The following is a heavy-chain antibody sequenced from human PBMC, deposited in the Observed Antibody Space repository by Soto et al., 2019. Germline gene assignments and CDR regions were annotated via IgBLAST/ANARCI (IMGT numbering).Heavy chain of an antibody. V-gene: IGHV4-59*01. J-gene: IGHJ4*02. CDR1: GGSIRGFY. CDR2: IYDSGYT. D-gene: IGHD3-16*01. Sequence: QVQVQQSGPGLVKPSETLSLSCTVSGGSIRGFYGSWIRQSPEKGLECIGYIYDSGYTTYNPSLKSRVSMSIVASKNQFSLTLRSVTAADTAIYYCARDGGAYAMDDWGQGTLVTVSS. CDR3: ARDGGAYAMDD.